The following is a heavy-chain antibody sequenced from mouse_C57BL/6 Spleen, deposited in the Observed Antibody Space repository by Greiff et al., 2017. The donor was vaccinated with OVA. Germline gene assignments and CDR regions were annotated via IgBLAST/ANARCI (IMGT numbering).Heavy chain of an antibody. CDR3: ARGGYGSSYGY. D-gene: IGHD1-1*01. CDR1: GYTFTSYW. V-gene: IGHV1-52*01. Sequence: QVQLKQPGAELVRPGSSVKLSCKASGYTFTSYWMHWVKQRPIQGLEWIGNIDPSDSETHYNQKFKDKATLTVDKSSSTAYMQLSSLTSEDSAVYYCARGGYGSSYGYWGQGTTLTVSS. CDR2: IDPSDSET. J-gene: IGHJ2*01.